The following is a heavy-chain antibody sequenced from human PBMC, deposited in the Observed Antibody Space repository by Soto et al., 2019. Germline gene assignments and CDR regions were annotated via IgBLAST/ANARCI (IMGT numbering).Heavy chain of an antibody. D-gene: IGHD3-10*01. J-gene: IGHJ3*01. V-gene: IGHV1-46*01. CDR2: INPSGGAT. CDR3: ARGLGKEMVSYAFDF. Sequence: GASVKVSCKASGYIFTSYYMDWVRQAPGQGFEWMGVINPSGGATTYAQKFQGRVTMTRDTSATIVYMELSSLTSEEKAVYFFARGLGKEMVSYAFDFWGRGTMVTVSS. CDR1: GYIFTSYY.